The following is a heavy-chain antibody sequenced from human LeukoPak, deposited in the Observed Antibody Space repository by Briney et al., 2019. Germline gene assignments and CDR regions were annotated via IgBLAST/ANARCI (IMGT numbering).Heavy chain of an antibody. CDR1: GGSFSGYY. Sequence: SETLSLTCAVSGGSFSGYYWSWIRQPPGKGLEWIGGINHSGSANYNPSLKSRVTVSVDTSKNQFSLKLSSVTAADTAVYYCARGSLPWFGENWGQGTLVTVSS. V-gene: IGHV4-34*01. CDR2: INHSGSA. J-gene: IGHJ4*02. D-gene: IGHD3-10*01. CDR3: ARGSLPWFGEN.